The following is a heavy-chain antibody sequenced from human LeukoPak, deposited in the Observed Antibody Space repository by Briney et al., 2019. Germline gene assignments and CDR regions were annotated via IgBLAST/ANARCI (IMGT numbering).Heavy chain of an antibody. V-gene: IGHV4-59*11. J-gene: IGHJ2*01. CDR1: GGSISFHY. Sequence: PSETLSLTCTVSGGSISFHYWSWIRQPPGKGLEWIGYIHLSGSTYYDPSLRSRVPISGDTSKNQFSLRLNSVTAADTAVYYCARGGVWYFDLWGRGTLVTVSS. CDR2: IHLSGST. D-gene: IGHD3-16*01. CDR3: ARGGVWYFDL.